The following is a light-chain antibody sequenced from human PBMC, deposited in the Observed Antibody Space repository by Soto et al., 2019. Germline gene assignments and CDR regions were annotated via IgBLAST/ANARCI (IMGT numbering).Light chain of an antibody. CDR2: AVS. J-gene: IGLJ1*01. V-gene: IGLV2-14*01. Sequence: QSALTQPASVSGSPGQSITISCTGTSSDVGLYDYVSWYQQHPGKAPQLMIYAVSNRPSGVSNRFSASKSGNTASLFISGLQAEDEADYYCSSYTSDSSSVFGSGSKVTVL. CDR3: SSYTSDSSSV. CDR1: SSDVGLYDY.